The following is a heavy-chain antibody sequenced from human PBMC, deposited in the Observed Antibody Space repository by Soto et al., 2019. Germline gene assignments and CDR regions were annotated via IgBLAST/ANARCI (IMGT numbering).Heavy chain of an antibody. CDR1: GDSVSSTSAA. J-gene: IGHJ6*02. CDR2: TYYRSKWYY. V-gene: IGHV6-1*01. D-gene: IGHD6-6*01. CDR3: ARINSSSSSDMDV. Sequence: SQTLSLTCAISGDSVSSTSAAWNCIRQSPSRGLEWLGRTYYRSKWYYGYAVSVKSRITINPDTSKNQFSLQLNSVTPEDTAVYYCARINSSSSSDMDVWGQGTTVNVSS.